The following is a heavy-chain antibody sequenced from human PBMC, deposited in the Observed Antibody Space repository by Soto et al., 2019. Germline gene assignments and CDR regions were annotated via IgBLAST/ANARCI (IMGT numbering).Heavy chain of an antibody. CDR3: ARGTLNYDFWSGYYSDYYYYGMDV. CDR1: GGSFSGYY. V-gene: IGHV4-34*01. Sequence: SETLSLTCAVYGGSFSGYYWSWIRQPPGKGLEWIGEINHSGSTNYNPSLKSRVTISVDTSKNQFSLKLSSVTAADTAVYYCARGTLNYDFWSGYYSDYYYYGMDVWGQGTTVTV. D-gene: IGHD3-3*01. CDR2: INHSGST. J-gene: IGHJ6*02.